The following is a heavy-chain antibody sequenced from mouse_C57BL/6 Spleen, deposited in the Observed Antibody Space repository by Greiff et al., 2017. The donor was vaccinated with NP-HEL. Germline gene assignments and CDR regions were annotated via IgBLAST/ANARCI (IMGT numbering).Heavy chain of an antibody. Sequence: VEPGASVKISCKASGYSFTDYNMNWVKQSNGKSLEWIGVINPNYGTTSYNQKFKGKATLTVDQSSSTAYMQLNSLTSEDSAVYYCARSTVVATPFAYWGQGTLVTVSA. D-gene: IGHD1-1*01. J-gene: IGHJ3*01. CDR1: GYSFTDYN. CDR2: INPNYGTT. V-gene: IGHV1-39*01. CDR3: ARSTVVATPFAY.